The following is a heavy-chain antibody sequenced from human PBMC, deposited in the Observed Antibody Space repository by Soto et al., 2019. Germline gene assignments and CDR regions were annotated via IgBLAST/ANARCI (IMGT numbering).Heavy chain of an antibody. CDR3: AKEMGDRIAPVYGMDV. V-gene: IGHV3-23*01. J-gene: IGHJ6*02. CDR1: GFTFSSYA. CDR2: ISGSGGST. Sequence: EVQLLESGGGLVQPGGSLRLSCAASGFTFSSYAMSWVRQAPGKGLEWVSAISGSGGSTYYADSVKGRFTISRDNSKNTLYLQMNSLSAEDTAVYYCAKEMGDRIAPVYGMDVWGQGTTVTVSS. D-gene: IGHD3-16*01.